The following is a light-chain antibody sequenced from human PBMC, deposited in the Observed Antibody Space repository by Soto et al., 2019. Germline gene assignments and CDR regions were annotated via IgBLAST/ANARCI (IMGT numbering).Light chain of an antibody. CDR1: SSDVGSYNR. Sequence: QSALTQPRSVSGSPGQSVTISCTGTSSDVGSYNRVSWYQQPPGTAPKLMIYEVSNRPSGVPDRFSGSKSGNTASLTISGLQAEDEADYYCRSYTSSSTYVFGTGTKLTVL. CDR3: RSYTSSSTYV. CDR2: EVS. V-gene: IGLV2-18*02. J-gene: IGLJ1*01.